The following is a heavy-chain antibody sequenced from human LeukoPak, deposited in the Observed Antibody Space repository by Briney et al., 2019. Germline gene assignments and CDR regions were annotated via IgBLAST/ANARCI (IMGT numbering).Heavy chain of an antibody. CDR2: IYYGGST. CDR1: GGSISSGGYY. J-gene: IGHJ3*02. Sequence: SETLSLTCTVSGGSISSGGYYWSWIRQHPGKGLEWIGYIYYGGSTYYNPSLKSRVTISVDTSKNQFSLKLSSVTAADTAVYYCARRPWRSYAFDIWGQGTMVTVSS. D-gene: IGHD3-10*01. CDR3: ARRPWRSYAFDI. V-gene: IGHV4-31*03.